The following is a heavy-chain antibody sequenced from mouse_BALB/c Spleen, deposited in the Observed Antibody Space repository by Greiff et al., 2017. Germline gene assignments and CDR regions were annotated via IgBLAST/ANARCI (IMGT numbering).Heavy chain of an antibody. V-gene: IGHV3-2*02. CDR3: ARGVDYAMAY. Sequence: EVKLQASGPGLVTPSQSLSLTCTVTGYSITSDSAWNWIRPFPGNKLEWMGYISYSGSTSYNPSLKSRISITRDTSKNQFFLQLNSVTTEDTATYYCARGVDYAMAYWGQGTSVTVSS. J-gene: IGHJ4*01. CDR1: GYSITSDSA. CDR2: ISYSGST. D-gene: IGHD1-1*01.